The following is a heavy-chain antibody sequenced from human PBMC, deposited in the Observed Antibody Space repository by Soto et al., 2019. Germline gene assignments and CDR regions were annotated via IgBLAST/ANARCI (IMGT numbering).Heavy chain of an antibody. D-gene: IGHD3-16*02. Sequence: SETLSLTFAVYGGSFSGYYWSWIRQPPGKGLEWIGEINHSGSTNYNPSLKSRVTISVDTSKNQFSLKLSSVTAADSAVYYCARVGELSAAPYYFDYWGQGTLVTVSS. CDR1: GGSFSGYY. CDR2: INHSGST. J-gene: IGHJ4*02. CDR3: ARVGELSAAPYYFDY. V-gene: IGHV4-34*01.